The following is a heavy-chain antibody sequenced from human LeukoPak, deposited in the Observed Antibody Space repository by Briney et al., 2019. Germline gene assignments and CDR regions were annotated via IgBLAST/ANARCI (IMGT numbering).Heavy chain of an antibody. CDR1: GGSISSHIFY. Sequence: SETLSLTCTVSGGSISSHIFYWNWIRQRPGQGLEWIGYIYHTGDTFYNPSLKSRVTISVDTSKNQFSLKLSSVTAADTAVYYCARHGTSGTNLNWFDPWGQGTLVTVSS. J-gene: IGHJ5*02. CDR3: ARHGTSGTNLNWFDP. D-gene: IGHD1-1*01. CDR2: IYHTGDT. V-gene: IGHV4-61*01.